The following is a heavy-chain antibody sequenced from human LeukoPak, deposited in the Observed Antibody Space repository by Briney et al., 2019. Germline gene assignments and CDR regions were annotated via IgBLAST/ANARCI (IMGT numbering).Heavy chain of an antibody. CDR3: AKDLASGGYRYLAGDY. Sequence: QPGGSLRLSCAASGFTFSNYAMSWVRQAPGKGLEWVSAIGGSSGNIYYADSVKGRFTISRDISKNTLYLQMNSLRAEDTAVYYCAKDLASGGYRYLAGDYWGQGTLVTVSS. J-gene: IGHJ4*02. CDR1: GFTFSNYA. V-gene: IGHV3-23*01. CDR2: IGGSSGNI. D-gene: IGHD3-16*02.